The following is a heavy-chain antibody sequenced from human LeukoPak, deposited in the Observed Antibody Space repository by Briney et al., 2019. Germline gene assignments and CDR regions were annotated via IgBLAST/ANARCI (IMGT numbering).Heavy chain of an antibody. CDR2: IYPGDSDN. V-gene: IGHV5-51*01. J-gene: IGHJ5*02. D-gene: IGHD3-10*01. CDR3: TRAASYSSLRYNWFDP. CDR1: GYNFATYW. Sequence: GESLKISCKGSGYNFATYWIAWVRQMPGKGLEWMGIIYPGDSDNRYSPSFQGQVTISVDKSISTAYLQWSSLKASDTAMYYCTRAASYSSLRYNWFDPWGQGTLVTVSS.